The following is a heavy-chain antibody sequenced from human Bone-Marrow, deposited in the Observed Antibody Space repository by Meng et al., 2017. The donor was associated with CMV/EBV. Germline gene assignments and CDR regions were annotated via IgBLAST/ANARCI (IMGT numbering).Heavy chain of an antibody. J-gene: IGHJ6*02. Sequence: ASVKVSCKASGYTFTGYYMHWVRQAPGQGLEWMGWINPNSGGTNYAQKFQGRVTMTRDTSISTAYMELSRPRSDDTAVYYCARDEGGFVVVPAAMRYYYGMDVWGQGTTVTVSS. CDR1: GYTFTGYY. CDR2: INPNSGGT. D-gene: IGHD2-2*01. V-gene: IGHV1-2*02. CDR3: ARDEGGFVVVPAAMRYYYGMDV.